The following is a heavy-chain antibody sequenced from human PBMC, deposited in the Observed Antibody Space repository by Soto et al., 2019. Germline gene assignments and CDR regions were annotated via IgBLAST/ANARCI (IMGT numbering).Heavy chain of an antibody. V-gene: IGHV3-30*03. CDR1: GFTFSSYG. D-gene: IGHD2-21*01. Sequence: QVQLVESGGGVVQPGRSLRLSCEASGFTFSSYGMHWVRQAPGKGLGWVAVISYDGNNKYDADSVKGRFTISRDNSKNTMNMQMNSLGPEDTAGYYCAREMIPIIMGGISAMDVWGQGTTVTVSS. CDR2: ISYDGNNK. J-gene: IGHJ6*02. CDR3: AREMIPIIMGGISAMDV.